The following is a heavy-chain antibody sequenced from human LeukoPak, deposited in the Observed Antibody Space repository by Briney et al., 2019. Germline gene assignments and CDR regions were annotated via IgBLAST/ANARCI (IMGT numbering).Heavy chain of an antibody. J-gene: IGHJ4*02. Sequence: PSETLSLTCTVSGGSISSSSYYWGWIRQPPGKGLEWIGSIYYSGSTYYNPSLKSRVTISVDTSKNQFSLKLSSVTAADTAVYYCASGIGYCTNGVCLEFDYWGQGTLVTVSS. D-gene: IGHD2-8*01. CDR1: GGSISSSSYY. CDR2: IYYSGST. V-gene: IGHV4-39*01. CDR3: ASGIGYCTNGVCLEFDY.